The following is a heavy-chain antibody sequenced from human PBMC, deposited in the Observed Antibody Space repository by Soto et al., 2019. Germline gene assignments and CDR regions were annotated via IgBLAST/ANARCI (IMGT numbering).Heavy chain of an antibody. J-gene: IGHJ6*03. CDR2: ISSNGGST. CDR3: ARGRYSGYDPFIHYYYYMDV. CDR1: GFTFSSYA. D-gene: IGHD5-12*01. Sequence: PGGSLRLSCVAPGFTFSSYAMHWVRQAPGKGLEYVSAISSNGGSTYYANSVKGRFTISRDNSKNTLYLQMGSLRAEDMAVYYCARGRYSGYDPFIHYYYYMDVWGKGTTVTVSS. V-gene: IGHV3-64*01.